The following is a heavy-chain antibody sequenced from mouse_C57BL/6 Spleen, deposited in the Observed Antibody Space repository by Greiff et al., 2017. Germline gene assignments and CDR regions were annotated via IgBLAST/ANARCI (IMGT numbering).Heavy chain of an antibody. CDR2: IDPSDSYT. CDR1: GYTFTSYW. Sequence: QVQLQQPGAELVRPGTSVKLSCKASGYTFTSYWMHWVKQRPGQGLEWIGVIDPSDSYTNYNQKFKGKATLTVDTSSSTAYMQRSSLTSEDSAVYYCARRGLRHYAMDYWGQGTSVTVST. J-gene: IGHJ4*01. V-gene: IGHV1-59*01. D-gene: IGHD2-4*01. CDR3: ARRGLRHYAMDY.